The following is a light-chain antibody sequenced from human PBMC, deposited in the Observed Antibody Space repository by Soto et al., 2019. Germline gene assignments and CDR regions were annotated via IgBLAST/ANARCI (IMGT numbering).Light chain of an antibody. CDR1: QSVSSK. CDR3: QQYNSWLWT. V-gene: IGKV3-15*01. CDR2: GAS. Sequence: EIVMTQSRATLSVSPGEGATLSCRASQSVSSKLAWYQQKPGQAPRLLIYGASTRATGIPARFSGSGSGTEFTLIISSLQSEDSAVYYCQQYNSWLWTFGQGTKVDIK. J-gene: IGKJ1*01.